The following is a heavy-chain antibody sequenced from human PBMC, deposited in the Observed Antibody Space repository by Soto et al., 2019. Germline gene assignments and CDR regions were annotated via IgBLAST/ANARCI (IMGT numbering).Heavy chain of an antibody. V-gene: IGHV2-5*02. CDR3: AHSIHTAGGRRVYFDY. J-gene: IGHJ4*02. CDR1: GFSLRTSGVG. D-gene: IGHD6-13*01. Sequence: QITLKESGPTLVKPTQTLTLTCTFSGFSLRTSGVGVGWIRQSQGKALEWLAFIYWDDDDRYSPSLNSRLTITTDISKNQVVLTMTNMDPVDTATYYCAHSIHTAGGRRVYFDYWGQGTLVTVSS. CDR2: IYWDDDD.